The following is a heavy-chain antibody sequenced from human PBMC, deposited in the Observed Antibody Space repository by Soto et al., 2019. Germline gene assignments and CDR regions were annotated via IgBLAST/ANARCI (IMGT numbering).Heavy chain of an antibody. Sequence: GGSLRLSCAASGFTFSSYGMHWLRQAPGKGLEWVAVISYDGSNKYYADSVKGRFTISRDNSKNTLYLQMNSLRAEDTAVYYCARDYYYDSSGYYYYDAFDIWGQGTMVTVSS. J-gene: IGHJ3*02. CDR2: ISYDGSNK. CDR1: GFTFSSYG. V-gene: IGHV3-30*03. D-gene: IGHD3-22*01. CDR3: ARDYYYDSSGYYYYDAFDI.